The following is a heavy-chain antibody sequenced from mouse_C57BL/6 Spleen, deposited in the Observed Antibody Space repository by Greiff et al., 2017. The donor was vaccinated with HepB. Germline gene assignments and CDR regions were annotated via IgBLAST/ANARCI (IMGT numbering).Heavy chain of an antibody. CDR2: INPNNGGT. CDR3: ARAIMVTTTDY. D-gene: IGHD2-2*01. CDR1: GYTFTDYY. Sequence: EVQLQQSGPELVKPGASVKISCKASGYTFTDYYMNWVKQSHGKSLEWIGDINPNNGGTSYNQKFKGKATLTVDKSSSTAYMELRSLTSEDSAVYYCARAIMVTTTDYWGQGTTLTVSS. J-gene: IGHJ2*01. V-gene: IGHV1-26*01.